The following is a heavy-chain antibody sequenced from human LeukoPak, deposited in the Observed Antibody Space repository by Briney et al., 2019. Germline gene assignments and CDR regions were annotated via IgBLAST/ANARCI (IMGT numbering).Heavy chain of an antibody. D-gene: IGHD2-15*01. V-gene: IGHV3-23*01. CDR2: ISGSGGST. J-gene: IGHJ6*02. CDR3: ARDLDLVVVVAANPGGYGMDV. CDR1: GFTFSSYA. Sequence: GGSLRLSCAASGFTFSSYAMSWVRQAPGKGLEWVSAISGSGGSTYYADSVKGRFTISRDNAKNSLYLQMNSLRAEDTAVYYCARDLDLVVVVAANPGGYGMDVWGQGTTVTVSS.